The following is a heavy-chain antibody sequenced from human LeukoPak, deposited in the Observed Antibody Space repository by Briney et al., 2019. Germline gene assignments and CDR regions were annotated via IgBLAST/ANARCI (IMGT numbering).Heavy chain of an antibody. Sequence: TSETLSLTCTVSGGSISSYYWSWIRQPPGKGLEWIGYIYYSGSTNYNPSLKSRVTISVDTSKNQFSLKLSSVTAADTAVYYCASHTDYYYYYYMDVWGKGTTVTVSS. CDR1: GGSISSYY. J-gene: IGHJ6*03. CDR3: ASHTDYYYYYYMDV. V-gene: IGHV4-59*08. CDR2: IYYSGST.